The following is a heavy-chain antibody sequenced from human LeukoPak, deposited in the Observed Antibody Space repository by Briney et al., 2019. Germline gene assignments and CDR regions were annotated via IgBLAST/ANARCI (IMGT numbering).Heavy chain of an antibody. V-gene: IGHV3-23*01. CDR1: GFTFSSYG. J-gene: IGHJ3*02. CDR3: AKRINPSEGRAFDI. Sequence: GGTLRLSCAASGFTFSSYGMSWVRQAPGKGLEWVSAISGGAYSTYYADSVTGRFIISRDISKNTLYLQMNSLRAEDTAVYYCAKRINPSEGRAFDIWGQGTMVTVSS. CDR2: ISGGAYST. D-gene: IGHD1-26*01.